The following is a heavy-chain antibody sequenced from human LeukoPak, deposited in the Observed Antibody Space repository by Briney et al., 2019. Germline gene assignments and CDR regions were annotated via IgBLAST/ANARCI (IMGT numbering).Heavy chain of an antibody. J-gene: IGHJ4*02. CDR2: ISGSGGST. CDR1: GFTFSSYA. D-gene: IGHD6-19*01. Sequence: PGGSLRLSCAASGFTFSSYAMSWVRQAPGKGLEWVSAISGSGGSTYYADPVKGRFTISRDNSKNTLYLQMNSLRAEDTAVYYCAKASDSSGWYPGGYFDYWGQGTLVTVSS. CDR3: AKASDSSGWYPGGYFDY. V-gene: IGHV3-23*01.